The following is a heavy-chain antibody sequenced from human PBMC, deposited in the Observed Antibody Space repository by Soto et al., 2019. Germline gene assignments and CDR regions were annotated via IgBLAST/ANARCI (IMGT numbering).Heavy chain of an antibody. CDR2: ISSSSSYI. Sequence: EVQLVESGGGLVKPGGSLRRSCAASGFTFSSYSMNWVRQAPGKGLEWVSSISSSSSYIYYADSVKGRFTISRDNAKNSLYLKMNSRRAEDKAVYYCARGRKGQQPQGCWFDPCGQGTLVTVSA. D-gene: IGHD6-13*01. V-gene: IGHV3-21*01. J-gene: IGHJ5*02. CDR3: ARGRKGQQPQGCWFDP. CDR1: GFTFSSYS.